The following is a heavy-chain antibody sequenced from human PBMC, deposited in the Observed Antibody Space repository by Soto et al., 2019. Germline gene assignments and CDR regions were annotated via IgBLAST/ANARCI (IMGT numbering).Heavy chain of an antibody. CDR3: EKESIEEVGTFFEF. D-gene: IGHD6-13*01. J-gene: IGHJ4*01. CDR1: GFTFSNYA. CDR2: ISGSGRDT. V-gene: IGHV3-23*01. Sequence: GGSLRLSCEASGFTFSNYAMSWVRQAPGKGLEWVSGISGSGRDTYYADSVKGRLTISRDNAKNTLCLQMNSLRAEDAASYYCEKESIEEVGTFFEFWGHGILVTVSS.